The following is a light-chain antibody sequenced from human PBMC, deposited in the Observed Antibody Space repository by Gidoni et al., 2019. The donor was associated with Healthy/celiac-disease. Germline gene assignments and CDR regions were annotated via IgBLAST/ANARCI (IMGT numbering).Light chain of an antibody. CDR2: GAS. CDR3: QQYGSSPRYT. V-gene: IGKV3-20*01. Sequence: ECVLTQSPGTLSLSPGERATLSCRASQSVSSSYLAWYQQKPGQAPRLLISGASSRATGIPDRFSGSGCGTDFTLTISRLEPEDFALYYCQQYGSSPRYTFGQGTKLEIK. CDR1: QSVSSSY. J-gene: IGKJ2*01.